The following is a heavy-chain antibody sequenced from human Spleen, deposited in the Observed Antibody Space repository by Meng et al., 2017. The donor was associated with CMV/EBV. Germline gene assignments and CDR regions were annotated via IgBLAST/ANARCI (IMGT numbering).Heavy chain of an antibody. Sequence: YGGSVSGYYGSWIRQPPGKGLEWIGEINHSGSTNYNPSLKSRVTISVDTSKNQFSLKLSSVTAADTAVYYCASGQGIQLWSRGWFDPWGQGTLVTVSS. V-gene: IGHV4-34*01. D-gene: IGHD5-18*01. CDR3: ASGQGIQLWSRGWFDP. CDR1: GGSVSGYY. CDR2: INHSGST. J-gene: IGHJ5*02.